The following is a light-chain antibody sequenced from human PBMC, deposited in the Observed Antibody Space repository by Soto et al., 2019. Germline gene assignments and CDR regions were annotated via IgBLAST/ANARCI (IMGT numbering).Light chain of an antibody. CDR1: QSISTY. J-gene: IGKJ2*01. V-gene: IGKV1-39*01. CDR3: QQSDSPPYT. CDR2: AAS. Sequence: DIQMTQSPSSLSASVGDSVTITCRASQSISTYLNWYQQKPGKAPKLLISAASSLQSGVPSRFSGSGSGPDFTLTISSLQPKDFATYFCQQSDSPPYTFGQGTNLEIK.